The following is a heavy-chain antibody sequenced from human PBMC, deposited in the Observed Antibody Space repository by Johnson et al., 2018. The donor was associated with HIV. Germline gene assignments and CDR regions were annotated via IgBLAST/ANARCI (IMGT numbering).Heavy chain of an antibody. Sequence: QMQLVESGGGVVQPGRSLRLSCAASGFTFSSYAMHWVRQAPGTGLEWVAVISYDGIDKYYGDSVKGRFTVSRAYNMNTLYLQMASLRVEDTAVYYCATGQYYAFWSGYYPIGAETFDFWGQGVMLTVAT. CDR1: GFTFSSYA. CDR3: ATGQYYAFWSGYYPIGAETFDF. CDR2: ISYDGIDK. J-gene: IGHJ3*01. V-gene: IGHV3-30*04. D-gene: IGHD3-3*01.